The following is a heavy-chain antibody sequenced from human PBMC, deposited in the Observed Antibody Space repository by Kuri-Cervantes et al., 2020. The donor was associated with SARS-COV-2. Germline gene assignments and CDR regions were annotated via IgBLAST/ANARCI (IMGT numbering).Heavy chain of an antibody. CDR1: GFTFSDYY. CDR3: ARGKLWPSSFDY. Sequence: GESLKISCAASGFTFSDYYMSWVRQAPGTGLEWVSTIITTGGSTYYADSVKGRFTISRDNSQNTLYLQMNSLRAEDTAFYYCARGKLWPSSFDYWGQGTLVTVSS. J-gene: IGHJ4*02. CDR2: IITTGGST. V-gene: IGHV3-23*01. D-gene: IGHD1-1*01.